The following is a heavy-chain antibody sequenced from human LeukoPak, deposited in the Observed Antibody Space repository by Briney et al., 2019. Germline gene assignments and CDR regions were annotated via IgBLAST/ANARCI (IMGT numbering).Heavy chain of an antibody. CDR2: IKQDGSEK. J-gene: IGHJ6*03. CDR1: GFTFSSYW. CDR3: AREGNGIHRGMDV. D-gene: IGHD1-14*01. Sequence: PGGSLRLSCAASGFTFSSYWMSWVCQAPGKGLEWVANIKQDGSEKYYVDSVKGRFTISRDNAKNSLYLQMNSLRAEDTAVYYCAREGNGIHRGMDVWGKGTTVTVSS. V-gene: IGHV3-7*01.